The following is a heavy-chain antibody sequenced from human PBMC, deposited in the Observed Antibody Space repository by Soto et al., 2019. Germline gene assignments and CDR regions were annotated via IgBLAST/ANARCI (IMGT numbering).Heavy chain of an antibody. Sequence: GGSLRLSCAASGFTVSSNYMSWVRQAPGKGLEWVSVIYSGGSTYYADSVKGRFTISRDNSKNTLYLQMNSLRAEDTAVYYCARARYYYDSSGYYYWGQGTLVTVSS. J-gene: IGHJ4*02. CDR2: IYSGGST. CDR1: GFTVSSNY. V-gene: IGHV3-53*01. D-gene: IGHD3-22*01. CDR3: ARARYYYDSSGYYY.